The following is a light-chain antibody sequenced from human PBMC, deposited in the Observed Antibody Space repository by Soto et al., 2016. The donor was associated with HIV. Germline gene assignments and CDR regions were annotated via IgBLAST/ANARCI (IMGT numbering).Light chain of an antibody. CDR3: MQDHTPVYT. CDR2: LGS. Sequence: DIVMTQSPLSLPVTPGEPASISCRSSQSPLHSNGYDYLNWYLQKPGQSPQLLIYLGSNRASGVPDRFRGSGSGTDFTLKISRVEAEDVGLYCMQDHTPVYTFGQGTKLEIK. J-gene: IGKJ2*01. V-gene: IGKV2-28*01. CDR1: QSPLHSNGYDY.